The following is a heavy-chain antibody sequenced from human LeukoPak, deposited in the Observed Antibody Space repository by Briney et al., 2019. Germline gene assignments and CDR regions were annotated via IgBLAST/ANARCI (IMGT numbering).Heavy chain of an antibody. CDR3: ARSMSGGLGFFQS. Sequence: ASVKVSCKASGYTFTSYGISWVRQAPGQGLEWMGWINPNSGGTNYAQNFQGRATMTRDTSIRTAYMELSSLRSDDTAVYYCARSMSGGLGFFQSWGQGTLVAVSS. J-gene: IGHJ1*01. CDR2: INPNSGGT. V-gene: IGHV1-2*02. D-gene: IGHD2-15*01. CDR1: GYTFTSYG.